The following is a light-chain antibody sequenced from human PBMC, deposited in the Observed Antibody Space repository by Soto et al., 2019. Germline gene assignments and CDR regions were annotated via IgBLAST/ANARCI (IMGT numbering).Light chain of an antibody. J-gene: IGKJ5*01. V-gene: IGKV4-1*01. CDR3: QQRSNWPLT. CDR2: DAS. Sequence: IVMTQSQDSLAVSLGERPAINCESVQIVLYSSNNKNYLAWYQQQRGQAPRLLIHDASSRATGIPDRFSGSGSGTDFTLTISSLEPEDFAVYYCQQRSNWPLTFGQGTRLEIK. CDR1: QIVLYSSNNKNY.